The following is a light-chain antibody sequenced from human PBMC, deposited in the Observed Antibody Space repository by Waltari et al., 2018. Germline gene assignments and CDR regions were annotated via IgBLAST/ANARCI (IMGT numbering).Light chain of an antibody. Sequence: QSVLTQPPSASGSLGQSVTISCTGARSNVGVYNFVSWYQQHPGKAPKLIIYEVNKRPSGVPDRFSGSKSGNTASLTVYGLLAEDEADYYCTSYAGKNILVFGGGTNLTVL. J-gene: IGLJ3*02. CDR3: TSYAGKNILV. V-gene: IGLV2-8*01. CDR2: EVN. CDR1: RSNVGVYNF.